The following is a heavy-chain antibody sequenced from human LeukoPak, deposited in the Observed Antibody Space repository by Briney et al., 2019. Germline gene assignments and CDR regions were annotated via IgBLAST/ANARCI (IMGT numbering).Heavy chain of an antibody. V-gene: IGHV1-8*03. Sequence: DSVKVSCKASGYTFTGYYMHWVRQAPGQGLEWMGWMNPNSGNTGYAQKFQGRVTITRNTSISTAYMELSSLRSEDTAVYYCARGLVMGRAGPLGRGWFDPWGQGTLLTVSS. CDR3: ARGLVMGRAGPLGRGWFDP. CDR2: MNPNSGNT. CDR1: GYTFTGYY. D-gene: IGHD3-10*01. J-gene: IGHJ5*02.